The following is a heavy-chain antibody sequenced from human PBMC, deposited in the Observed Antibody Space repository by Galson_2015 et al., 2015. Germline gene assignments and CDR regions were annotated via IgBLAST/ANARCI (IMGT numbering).Heavy chain of an antibody. CDR2: ISSSGSTI. V-gene: IGHV3-48*03. CDR3: AREHYDILTGPHAFDI. Sequence: SLRLSCAASGFTFSSYEMNCVRPAPGKGLEWVSYISSSGSTIYYADSVKGRFTISRDNAKNSLYLQMNILRAEDTAVYYCAREHYDILTGPHAFDIWGQGTMVTVSS. D-gene: IGHD3-9*01. J-gene: IGHJ3*02. CDR1: GFTFSSYE.